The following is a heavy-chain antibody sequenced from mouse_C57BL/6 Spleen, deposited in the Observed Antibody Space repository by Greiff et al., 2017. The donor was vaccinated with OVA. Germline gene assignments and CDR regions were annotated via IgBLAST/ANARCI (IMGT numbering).Heavy chain of an antibody. CDR1: GFTFSSYA. Sequence: EVKLMESGAGLVKPGGSLKLSCAASGFTFSSYAMSWVRQTPEKRLEWVAYISSGGDYIYYADTVKGRFTISRDNARNTLYLQMSSLKSEDTAMYYCTRDRGLLGGMDYWGQGTSVTVSS. V-gene: IGHV5-9-1*02. D-gene: IGHD2-3*01. CDR2: ISSGGDYI. J-gene: IGHJ4*01. CDR3: TRDRGLLGGMDY.